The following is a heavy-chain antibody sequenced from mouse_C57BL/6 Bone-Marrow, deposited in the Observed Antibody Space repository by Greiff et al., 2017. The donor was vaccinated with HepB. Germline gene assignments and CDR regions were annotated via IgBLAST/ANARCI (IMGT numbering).Heavy chain of an antibody. J-gene: IGHJ2*01. V-gene: IGHV14-4*01. CDR3: TPPSYSLDY. CDR1: GFNIKDDY. CDR2: IDPENGDT. D-gene: IGHD2-10*01. Sequence: VQLQQSGAELVRPGASVKLSCTASGFNIKDDYMHWVKQRPEQGLEWIGWIDPENGDTEYASKFQGKATISADTSSNTAYLQLSRLTSEDTAVYYCTPPSYSLDYWGQGTTLTVSS.